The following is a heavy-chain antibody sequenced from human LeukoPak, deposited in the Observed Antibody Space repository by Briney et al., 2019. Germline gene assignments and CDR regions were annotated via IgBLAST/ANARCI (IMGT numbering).Heavy chain of an antibody. Sequence: SVKVSCKASGGTFSSYAISWVRQAPGQGLEWMGGIIPIFGTANYAQKFQGRVTMTRDTSTSTVYMELSSLRSEDTAVYYCARDGDGGNSSFDYWGQGTLVTVSS. CDR3: ARDGDGGNSSFDY. J-gene: IGHJ4*02. CDR1: GGTFSSYA. D-gene: IGHD4-23*01. V-gene: IGHV1-69*05. CDR2: IIPIFGTA.